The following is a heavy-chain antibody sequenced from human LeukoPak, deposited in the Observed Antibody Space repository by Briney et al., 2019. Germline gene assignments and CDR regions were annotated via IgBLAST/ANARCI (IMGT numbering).Heavy chain of an antibody. CDR3: ARVESALWFGTYYFDY. CDR1: GYTFTSYG. D-gene: IGHD3-10*01. J-gene: IGHJ4*02. CDR2: ISAYNGNT. V-gene: IGHV1-18*01. Sequence: ASVKVSCKASGYTFTSYGISWVRQAPGQGLEWMGWISAYNGNTNYAQKLQGRVTMTTDTSTSTAYMELRSLRSDDTAVYYCARVESALWFGTYYFDYWGQGTLVTVSS.